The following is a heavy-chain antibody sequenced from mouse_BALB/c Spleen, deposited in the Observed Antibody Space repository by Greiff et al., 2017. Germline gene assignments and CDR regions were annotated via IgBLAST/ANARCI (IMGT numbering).Heavy chain of an antibody. J-gene: IGHJ1*01. CDR3: AREGMSRGYFDV. CDR1: GYSFTGYY. Sequence: VQLQQSRPELVKPGASVKISCKASGYSFTGYYMHWVKQSHGKSLEWIGYIYPYNGFSSYNQKFKGKATLTVDKSSSTAYMELRSLTSEDSAVYYCAREGMSRGYFDVWGAGTTVTVSS. D-gene: IGHD2-10*02. V-gene: IGHV1-31*01. CDR2: IYPYNGFS.